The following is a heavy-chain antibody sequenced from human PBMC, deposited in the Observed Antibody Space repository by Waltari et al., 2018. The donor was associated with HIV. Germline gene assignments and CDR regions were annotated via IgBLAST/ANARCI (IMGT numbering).Heavy chain of an antibody. V-gene: IGHV3-30*02. CDR1: GFSFSTFG. CDR3: AKDLKARGIDPSLLDT. Sequence: VRLVESAGGVIRLGGSLSISCAACGFSFSTFGFPWVRQAPGRGLEWLAFIPYDGTDEYYLESVKARFTISRDNSKNTLFLQMSGLRTDDTAYYFCAKDLKARGIDPSLLDTWGQGTLVTVSS. D-gene: IGHD3-10*01. CDR2: IPYDGTDE. J-gene: IGHJ1*01.